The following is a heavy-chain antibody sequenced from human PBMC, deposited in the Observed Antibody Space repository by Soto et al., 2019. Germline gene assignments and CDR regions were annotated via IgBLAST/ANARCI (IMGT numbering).Heavy chain of an antibody. CDR3: ATIDIVVVVAASDYYGMDV. Sequence: ASVKVSCKVSGYTLTELSMHWVRQAPGKGLEWMGWFDPEDGETIYAQKFQGRVTMTEDTSTDTAYMELSSLRSEDTAVYYCATIDIVVVVAASDYYGMDVWGQGTTVTVSS. D-gene: IGHD2-15*01. V-gene: IGHV1-24*01. CDR1: GYTLTELS. CDR2: FDPEDGET. J-gene: IGHJ6*02.